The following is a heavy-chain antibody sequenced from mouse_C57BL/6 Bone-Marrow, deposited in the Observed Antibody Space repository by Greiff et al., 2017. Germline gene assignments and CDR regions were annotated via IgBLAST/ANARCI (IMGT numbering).Heavy chain of an antibody. J-gene: IGHJ4*01. CDR1: GYTFTSYW. CDR3: ARKWYYYGSSYYYAMDY. Sequence: QVQLQQPGAELVRPGSSVKLSCKASGYTFTSYWMDWVKQRPGQGLEWIGNIHPSDSETNYNQKFKDKATLTVDKSSSTAYMQLSSLTSEDSAVYYCARKWYYYGSSYYYAMDYWGQGTSVTVSS. V-gene: IGHV1-61*01. D-gene: IGHD1-1*01. CDR2: IHPSDSET.